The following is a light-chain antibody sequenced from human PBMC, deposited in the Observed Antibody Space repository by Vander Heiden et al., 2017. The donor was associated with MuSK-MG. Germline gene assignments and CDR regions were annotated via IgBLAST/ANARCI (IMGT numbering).Light chain of an antibody. CDR1: QSVLYSSNNKNY. Sequence: DIVMTQSHDFLAVSLGERATINCKSSQSVLYSSNNKNYLAWYQQKPGQPPKLLIYWASTRESGVPDRFSGSGSGTDFTLTISSLQAEDVAVYYCQQDDSTPQTFGGGTKVEIK. J-gene: IGKJ4*01. V-gene: IGKV4-1*01. CDR3: QQDDSTPQT. CDR2: WAS.